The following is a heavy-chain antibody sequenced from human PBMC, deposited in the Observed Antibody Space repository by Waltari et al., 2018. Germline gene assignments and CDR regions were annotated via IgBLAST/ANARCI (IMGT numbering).Heavy chain of an antibody. J-gene: IGHJ3*02. CDR3: ARRPKGSEGAFDI. CDR2: IYYSGGT. D-gene: IGHD6-6*01. Sequence: QLQLQESGPGLVKPSETLSLTCTVSGGSISSSSYYWGWIRQPPGKGLGWIGGIYYSGGTYYNPSIKSRVTISVDTSKNQFSLKLSSVTAADTAVYYCARRPKGSEGAFDIWGQGTMVTVSS. V-gene: IGHV4-39*01. CDR1: GGSISSSSYY.